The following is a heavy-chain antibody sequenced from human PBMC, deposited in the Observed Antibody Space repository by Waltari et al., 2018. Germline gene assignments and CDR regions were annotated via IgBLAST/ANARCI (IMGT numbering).Heavy chain of an antibody. J-gene: IGHJ3*02. CDR3: ARGRTTITTWSDAFDI. D-gene: IGHD4-4*01. CDR1: GFTFSSYS. Sequence: EVQLVESGGGLVQPGGSLRLSCAASGFTFSSYSMNWVRQAPGKGLEWISYISSSSIIYYADSVKGRFTISRDNAKNSLYLQMNSLRDEDTAVYYCARGRTTITTWSDAFDIWGQGTMVTVSS. V-gene: IGHV3-48*02. CDR2: ISSSSII.